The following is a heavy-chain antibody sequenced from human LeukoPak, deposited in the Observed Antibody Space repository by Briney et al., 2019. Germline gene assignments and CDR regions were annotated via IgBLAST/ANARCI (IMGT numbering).Heavy chain of an antibody. CDR2: ISRNGDYI. D-gene: IGHD3-22*01. V-gene: IGHV3-21*01. CDR3: ARDVGGDSTGFWYFDL. J-gene: IGHJ2*01. Sequence: GGSLRLSCAASGFGFGSYGMNWVRQAPGKGLEWVSSISRNGDYIDYAASLKGRFIISRDNANKSLSLEMNSLRVEDTALYFRARDVGGDSTGFWYFDLWGRGTLVTVSS. CDR1: GFGFGSYG.